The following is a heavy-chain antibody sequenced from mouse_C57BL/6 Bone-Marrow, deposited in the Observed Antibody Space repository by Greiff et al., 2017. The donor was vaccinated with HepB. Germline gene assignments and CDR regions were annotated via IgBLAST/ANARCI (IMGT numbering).Heavy chain of an antibody. D-gene: IGHD2-5*01. J-gene: IGHJ2*01. CDR3: ARSRVYSNYYFDY. V-gene: IGHV1-64*01. CDR2: IHPNSGST. CDR1: GYTFTSYW. Sequence: QVHVKQPGAELVKPGASVKLSCKASGYTFTSYWMHWVKQRPGQGLEWIGMIHPNSGSTNYNEKFKSKATLTVDKSSSTAYMQLSSLTSEDSAVYYCARSRVYSNYYFDYWGQGTTLTVSS.